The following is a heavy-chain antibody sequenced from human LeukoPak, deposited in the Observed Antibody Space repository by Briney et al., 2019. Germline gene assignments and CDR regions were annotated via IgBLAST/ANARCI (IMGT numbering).Heavy chain of an antibody. J-gene: IGHJ4*02. CDR1: GYTFTSYY. CDR2: INPSGGST. D-gene: IGHD3-22*01. CDR3: ARVDYYDSSGINFDY. Sequence: GASVKVSCKASGYTFTSYYMHWVRQAPGQGLEWMGIINPSGGSTSYAQKFQGRVTMTRDMSTSTVYMELSSLRSEDTAVYYCARVDYYDSSGINFDYWGQGTLVTVSS. V-gene: IGHV1-46*01.